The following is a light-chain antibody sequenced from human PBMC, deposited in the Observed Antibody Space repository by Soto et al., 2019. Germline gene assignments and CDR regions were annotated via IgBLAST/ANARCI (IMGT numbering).Light chain of an antibody. J-gene: IGLJ1*01. CDR2: GVS. CDR3: CSYTSNLTPYV. Sequence: QSVLTQPASVSGSPGQSITISCTGTSSDIGGHNDVSWYQQHPGKAPKLLIYGVSNRPSGVSYRFTASKSGNTASLTISGLKAEDGRDYYCCSYTSNLTPYVFGTGTKVTVL. CDR1: SSDIGGHND. V-gene: IGLV2-14*01.